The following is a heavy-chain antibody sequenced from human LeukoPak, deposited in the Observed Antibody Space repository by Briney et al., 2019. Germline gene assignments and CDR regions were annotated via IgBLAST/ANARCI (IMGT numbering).Heavy chain of an antibody. J-gene: IGHJ4*02. D-gene: IGHD1-26*01. Sequence: GGSLRLSCAASGFTFSSYAVSWVRQGPGKGLDWVSTISGSGGSTYYADSVKGRFTISRDSSKNTLYLQMNSLRAEDTAVYYCAKDGGTYGEYDYWGQGTLVTVSS. CDR3: AKDGGTYGEYDY. CDR1: GFTFSSYA. CDR2: ISGSGGST. V-gene: IGHV3-23*01.